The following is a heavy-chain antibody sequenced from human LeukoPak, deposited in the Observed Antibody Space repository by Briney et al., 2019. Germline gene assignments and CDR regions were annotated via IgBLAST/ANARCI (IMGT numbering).Heavy chain of an antibody. J-gene: IGHJ5*02. V-gene: IGHV3-11*01. D-gene: IGHD2-8*01. CDR2: ISSSGSTI. Sequence: GRSLRLSCAASGFTFSDYYMSWIRQAPGKGLEWVSYISSSGSTIYYADSVKGRFTISRDNAKNSLYLQMNSLRAEDTAVYYCARQPRILYPIFDPWGQGTLVTVSS. CDR1: GFTFSDYY. CDR3: ARQPRILYPIFDP.